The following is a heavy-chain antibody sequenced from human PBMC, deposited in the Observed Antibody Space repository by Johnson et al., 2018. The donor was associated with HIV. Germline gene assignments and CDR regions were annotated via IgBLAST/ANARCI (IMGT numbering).Heavy chain of an antibody. J-gene: IGHJ3*02. V-gene: IGHV3-15*01. D-gene: IGHD3-22*01. CDR2: IKSNTDDGTT. Sequence: VQLVESGGGVVQPGRSLRLSCAASGFTFSSYAMYWVRQAPGKGLEWVGRIKSNTDDGTTDYAAPVKGRFTISRDDSKNRVYLQMNSLKTEDTGVYYCASCESDSSGRGAFDIWGQGTMVTVSS. CDR1: GFTFSSYA. CDR3: ASCESDSSGRGAFDI.